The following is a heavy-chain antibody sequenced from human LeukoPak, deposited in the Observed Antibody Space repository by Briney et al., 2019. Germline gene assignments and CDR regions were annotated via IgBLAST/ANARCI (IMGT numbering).Heavy chain of an antibody. J-gene: IGHJ5*02. CDR1: GFTFSSYW. Sequence: GGSLRLSCAASGFTFSSYWMSWVRQAPGKGLEWVANIKQDGSEEYYVDSVKGRFTISRDNAKNSLYLQMNSLRAEDTAVYYCARDQYRLGFNWFDPWGQGTLVTVSS. V-gene: IGHV3-7*01. D-gene: IGHD2-2*01. CDR3: ARDQYRLGFNWFDP. CDR2: IKQDGSEE.